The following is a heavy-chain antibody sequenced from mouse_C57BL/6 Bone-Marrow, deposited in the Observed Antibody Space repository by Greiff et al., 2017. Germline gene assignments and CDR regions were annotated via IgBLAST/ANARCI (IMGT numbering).Heavy chain of an antibody. CDR1: GYSFTSYY. CDR2: IYPGSGNT. V-gene: IGHV1-66*01. J-gene: IGHJ2*01. CDR3: ARELRLRTPYY. D-gene: IGHD3-2*02. Sequence: QVQLQQSGPELVKPGASVKISCKASGYSFTSYYIHWVKQRPGQGLEWIGWIYPGSGNTKYNEKFKGKATLTADTSSSTAYMQLSSLTSEDSAVYYCARELRLRTPYYWGQGTTLTVSS.